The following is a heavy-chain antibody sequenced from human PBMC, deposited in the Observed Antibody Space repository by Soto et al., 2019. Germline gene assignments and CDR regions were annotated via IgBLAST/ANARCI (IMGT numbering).Heavy chain of an antibody. J-gene: IGHJ5*02. CDR3: AKWGYSYGLNWFDP. CDR2: IHSGGRT. D-gene: IGHD5-18*01. Sequence: GGSLRLFCAASGFTVSSKYMSWVRQAPGKGLEWVSLIHSGGRTYYADSVKGRFTISRDNSKNTLYLQMNSLRAEDTAVYYCAKWGYSYGLNWFDPWGQGTLVTVSS. V-gene: IGHV3-66*01. CDR1: GFTVSSKY.